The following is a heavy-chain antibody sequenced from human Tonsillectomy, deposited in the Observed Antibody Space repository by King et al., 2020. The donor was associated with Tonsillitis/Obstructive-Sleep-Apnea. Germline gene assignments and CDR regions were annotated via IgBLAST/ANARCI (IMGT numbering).Heavy chain of an antibody. CDR2: IRSKAYGGTT. D-gene: IGHD5-18*01. Sequence: VQLVESGGGLVQPGRSLRLSCTASGFTFGDYAMSWVRQAPGKGLEWVGFIRSKAYGGTTKYAASVKGRFTIARDDSKSIAYLQMNSLKTEDTAVYYCTRVPYSNGPYYFDYWGQGTLVTVSS. CDR1: GFTFGDYA. V-gene: IGHV3-49*04. J-gene: IGHJ4*02. CDR3: TRVPYSNGPYYFDY.